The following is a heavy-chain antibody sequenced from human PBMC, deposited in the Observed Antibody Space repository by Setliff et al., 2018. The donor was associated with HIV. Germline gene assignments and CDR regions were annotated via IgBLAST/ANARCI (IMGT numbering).Heavy chain of an antibody. CDR3: ARDSGMAVVGTWRRLDP. J-gene: IGHJ5*02. CDR2: INVGNGNT. CDR1: GYTFLNYG. D-gene: IGHD6-19*01. Sequence: RASVKVSCKASGYTFLNYGISWVRQTPGRGLEWMAWINVGNGNTKTARKFRGRVALTTDTSTSTAHMELRNLRSDDTAVYYCARDSGMAVVGTWRRLDPWGQGTLVTVSS. V-gene: IGHV1-18*01.